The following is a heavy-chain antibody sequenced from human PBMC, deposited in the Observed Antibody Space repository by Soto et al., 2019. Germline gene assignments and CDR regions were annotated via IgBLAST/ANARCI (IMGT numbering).Heavy chain of an antibody. J-gene: IGHJ2*01. Sequence: APVKGSCQASGYTFTRYYMHWVRQAPGQGLEWMGWMNPNSGNTGYAQKFQGRVTMTRNTSISTAYMELSSLRSEDTAVYYCARERSYGVELWGRGTLVTVSS. CDR1: GYTFTRYY. D-gene: IGHD4-17*01. V-gene: IGHV1-8*02. CDR3: ARERSYGVEL. CDR2: MNPNSGNT.